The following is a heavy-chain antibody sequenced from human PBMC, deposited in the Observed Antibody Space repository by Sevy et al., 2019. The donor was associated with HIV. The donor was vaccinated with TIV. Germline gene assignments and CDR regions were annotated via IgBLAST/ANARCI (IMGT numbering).Heavy chain of an antibody. CDR1: GFTFSDYY. V-gene: IGHV3-11*01. Sequence: GGSLRLSCAASGFTFSDYYMSWIRQAPGKGLEWVSYISSSGSTIYYADSVKGRFTISRDNAKNSLYLQMNSLRAEDTAVYYCARGWIHLWTPDAFDIWGQGTMVTVSS. J-gene: IGHJ3*02. CDR2: ISSSGSTI. D-gene: IGHD5-18*01. CDR3: ARGWIHLWTPDAFDI.